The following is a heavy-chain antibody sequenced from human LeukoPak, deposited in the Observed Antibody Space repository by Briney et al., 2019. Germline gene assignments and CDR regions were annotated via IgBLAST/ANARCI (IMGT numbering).Heavy chain of an antibody. D-gene: IGHD2-21*01. CDR1: GFTFSSCG. CDR3: AKDVSGSDYYFDY. V-gene: IGHV3-30*18. Sequence: GGSLRLSCAASGFTFSSCGMHWVRQAPGKGLEWVAVILYDGSNKYYADSVKGRFTISRDNSKNTLHLQMNSLRAEDTAVYYCAKDVSGSDYYFDYWGQGTLVTVSS. J-gene: IGHJ4*02. CDR2: ILYDGSNK.